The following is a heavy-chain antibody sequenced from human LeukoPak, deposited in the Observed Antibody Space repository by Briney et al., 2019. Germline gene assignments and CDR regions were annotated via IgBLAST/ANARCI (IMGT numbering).Heavy chain of an antibody. CDR3: ARDRGLDGSDQLDS. J-gene: IGHJ5*01. V-gene: IGHV4-4*07. CDR2: INSNGDH. D-gene: IGHD3-10*01. CDR1: GGSLSSYH. Sequence: PSETLSLTCTVSGGSLSSYHWIWIRQPAGKGLEWIGRINSNGDHVYNPSLKSRATMSLDMTNNQFSLKLSSVAAADTAVYYCARDRGLDGSDQLDSWGPGTLVTVSS.